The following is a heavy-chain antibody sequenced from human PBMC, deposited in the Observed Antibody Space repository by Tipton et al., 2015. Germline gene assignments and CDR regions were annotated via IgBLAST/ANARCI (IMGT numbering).Heavy chain of an antibody. J-gene: IGHJ4*02. CDR1: GFSFSSYA. CDR3: AKTGYNYISPFDY. Sequence: SLRLSCAASGFSFSSYAMHWIRQAPGKGLEWVAIMAYDGSDKYYAPSVRGRFTVSRDNYKNTLFLQMNSLRVEDTAVYFCAKTGYNYISPFDYWGQGTLVTVSS. CDR2: MAYDGSDK. V-gene: IGHV3-33*05. D-gene: IGHD5-18*01.